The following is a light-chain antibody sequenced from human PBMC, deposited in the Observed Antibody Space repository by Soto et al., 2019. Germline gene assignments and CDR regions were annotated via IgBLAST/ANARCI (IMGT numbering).Light chain of an antibody. Sequence: QSVLTQPPSVSGAPGQRVTISCTGSSSNIGAGYDVHWYQQLPGTAPKLLIYGSSNRPSGVPDRFSGSKSGTSASLAITGLQAEDEADYYCQSYDSSLFYVFGTGTKLTVL. V-gene: IGLV1-40*01. CDR1: SSNIGAGYD. CDR2: GSS. J-gene: IGLJ1*01. CDR3: QSYDSSLFYV.